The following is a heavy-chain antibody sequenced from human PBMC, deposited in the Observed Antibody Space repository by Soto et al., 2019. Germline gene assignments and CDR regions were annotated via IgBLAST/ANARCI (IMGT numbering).Heavy chain of an antibody. CDR2: IIPIFGTA. D-gene: IGHD1-26*01. V-gene: IGHV1-69*01. CDR3: ARDGGRHTGGIDY. J-gene: IGHJ4*02. CDR1: GGTFSSYS. Sequence: QVQLVQSGAEVQKPGSSVKVSCKASGGTFSSYSINWVRQAPGQGLEWMGEIIPIFGTANYAQKFQGRVTITADESTSTADMELSRLRSEDTAVYYCARDGGRHTGGIDYCGQGALVTVAS.